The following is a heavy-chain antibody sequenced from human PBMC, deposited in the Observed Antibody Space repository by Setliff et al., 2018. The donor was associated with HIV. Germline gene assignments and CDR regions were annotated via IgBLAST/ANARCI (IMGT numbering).Heavy chain of an antibody. CDR3: ARSTSARLYFDY. V-gene: IGHV1-18*01. J-gene: IGHJ4*02. CDR2: INTHNGNT. CDR1: GYTFTKYG. D-gene: IGHD2-2*01. Sequence: ASVKVSCKASGYTFTKYGLSWVRQAPGQGLQWMGWINTHNGNTNSAQKFQGRVTMTTDTSTSTAYMEMRNLRSDDTAVYFCARSTSARLYFDYWGQGTLVAVSS.